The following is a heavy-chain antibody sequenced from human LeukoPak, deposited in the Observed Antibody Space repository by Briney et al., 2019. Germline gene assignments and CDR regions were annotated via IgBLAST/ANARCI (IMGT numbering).Heavy chain of an antibody. CDR3: ARAVNTMVRSNRCLAY. D-gene: IGHD3-10*01. V-gene: IGHV1-46*01. J-gene: IGHJ4*02. CDR1: GYTFTSYY. CDR2: INPSGGST. Sequence: GASVKVSCKASGYTFTSYYMHWVRQAPGQGLEWMGIINPSGGSTSYAQKFQGRVTMTRDTSTSTVYMELSSLRSEDTAVYYCARAVNTMVRSNRCLAYWGQGTLVTVSS.